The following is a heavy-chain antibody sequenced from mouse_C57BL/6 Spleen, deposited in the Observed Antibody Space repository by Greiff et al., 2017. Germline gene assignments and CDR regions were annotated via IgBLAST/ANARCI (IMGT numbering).Heavy chain of an antibody. V-gene: IGHV3-6*01. D-gene: IGHD2-4*01. CDR2: ISYDGSN. CDR3: ASSYDYEAWFAY. CDR1: GYSITSGYY. Sequence: VQLKQSGPGLVKPSQSLSLTCSVTGYSITSGYYWNWIRQFPGNKLEWMGYISYDGSNNYNPSLKNRISITRDTSKNQFFLKLNSVTTEDTATYYCASSYDYEAWFAYWGQGTLVTVSA. J-gene: IGHJ3*01.